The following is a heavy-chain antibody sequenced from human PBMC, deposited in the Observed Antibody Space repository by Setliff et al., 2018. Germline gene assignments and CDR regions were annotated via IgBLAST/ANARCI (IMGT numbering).Heavy chain of an antibody. J-gene: IGHJ6*03. CDR2: TIPMFGTT. D-gene: IGHD5-18*01. Sequence: ASVKVSCKASGGTFSSYGISWVRQAPGQGLEWMGGTIPMFGTTNYARKFQGRVTIITDESTSTAYMEVSSLRSEDTAVYYCAREGVDTRSSTDYRYYMDVWGKGTTVTVSS. V-gene: IGHV1-69*05. CDR3: AREGVDTRSSTDYRYYMDV. CDR1: GGTFSSYG.